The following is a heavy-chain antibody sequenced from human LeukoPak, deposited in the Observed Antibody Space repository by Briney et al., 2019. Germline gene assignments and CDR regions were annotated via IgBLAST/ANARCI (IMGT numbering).Heavy chain of an antibody. CDR2: INPNSGDT. Sequence: AAVKVSCKASGYTFTDYYIHWVRQAPGQGLEWMAWINPNSGDTNYEQKFQGRVTLTRDTSITTAYMDLSRLRSDDTAVYYCARVVAYYGSGTSYSLDTWGQGTLVTVSS. CDR1: GYTFTDYY. D-gene: IGHD3-10*01. J-gene: IGHJ5*02. CDR3: ARVVAYYGSGTSYSLDT. V-gene: IGHV1-2*02.